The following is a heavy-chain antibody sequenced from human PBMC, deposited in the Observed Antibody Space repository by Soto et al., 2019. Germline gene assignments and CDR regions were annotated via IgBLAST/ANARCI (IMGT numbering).Heavy chain of an antibody. CDR2: INAGNGNT. J-gene: IGHJ4*02. V-gene: IGHV1-3*01. CDR1: GHTFTSYA. D-gene: IGHD3-3*01. CDR3: ARAVPIWSGYID. Sequence: GASVQVSCKASGHTFTSYAMHWVRQAPGQRLEWMGWINAGNGNTKYSQKFQGRVTITRDTSASTAYMELSSLRSEDTAVYYCARAVPIWSGYIDWGQGTLVTVSS.